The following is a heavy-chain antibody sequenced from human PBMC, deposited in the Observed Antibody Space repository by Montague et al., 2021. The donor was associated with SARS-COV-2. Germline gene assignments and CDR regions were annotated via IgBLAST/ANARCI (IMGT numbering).Heavy chain of an antibody. CDR1: GGVISSSSYY. V-gene: IGHV4-39*07. CDR3: ARDTRITMLVVVNRYGMDA. Sequence: SETLSLTCTVSGGVISSSSYYWGWIRQPPGKGLEWIGSIYYSGSTYYNPSLKSRVTISVDTSKNQFSLKLSSVTAADTAVYYCARDTRITMLVVVNRYGMDAWGQGTTVTVSS. D-gene: IGHD3-22*01. J-gene: IGHJ6*02. CDR2: IYYSGST.